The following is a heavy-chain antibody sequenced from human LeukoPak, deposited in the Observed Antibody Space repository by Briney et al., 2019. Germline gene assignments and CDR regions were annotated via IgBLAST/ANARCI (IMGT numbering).Heavy chain of an antibody. CDR2: INTDGSEK. V-gene: IGHV3-7*01. D-gene: IGHD1-1*01. CDR3: ARDWKASYNDYYYIDA. CDR1: GFTFSSYW. Sequence: GGSLTLSCVVSGFTFSSYWMNWVRQAPGKGLEWVANINTDGSEKNYVDSVKGRFTISRDFAKNSLYLQMNSLRAEDTAVYYCARDWKASYNDYYYIDAWGKGTTVTVSS. J-gene: IGHJ6*03.